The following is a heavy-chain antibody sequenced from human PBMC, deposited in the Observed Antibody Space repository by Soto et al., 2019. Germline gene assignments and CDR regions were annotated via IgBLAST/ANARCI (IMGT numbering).Heavy chain of an antibody. V-gene: IGHV1-18*01. CDR2: ISAYNGNT. Sequence: QVQLVQSGAEVKKPGASVKVSCKASGYTFTSYGISWVRQAPGQGLEWMGWISAYNGNTNYAQKLQGRVTMTTDTSTSTAYMELRSLRSDDTAVYYCARDEGGVVVTAIIAFDIWGQGTMVTVSS. J-gene: IGHJ3*02. CDR1: GYTFTSYG. D-gene: IGHD2-21*02. CDR3: ARDEGGVVVTAIIAFDI.